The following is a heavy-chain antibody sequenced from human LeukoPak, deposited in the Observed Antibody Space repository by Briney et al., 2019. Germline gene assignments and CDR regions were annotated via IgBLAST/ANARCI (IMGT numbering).Heavy chain of an antibody. CDR1: GFTFDDYA. D-gene: IGHD6-6*01. J-gene: IGHJ3*02. V-gene: IGHV3-9*01. CDR3: AKDLYSSSTAFDI. CDR2: ISWNSGSI. Sequence: GGSLRLSCAASGFTFDDYAMHWVRQAPGKGLEWVSGISWNSGSIGYADPVKGRFTISRDNAKNSLYLQMNSLRAEDTALYYCAKDLYSSSTAFDIWGQGTMVTVSS.